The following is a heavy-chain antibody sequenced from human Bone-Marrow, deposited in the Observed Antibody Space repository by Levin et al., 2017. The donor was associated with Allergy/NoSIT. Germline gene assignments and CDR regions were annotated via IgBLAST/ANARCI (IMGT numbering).Heavy chain of an antibody. CDR3: AKDLRDRSRGSFGD. V-gene: IGHV3-23*01. CDR1: GFTFRYYA. Sequence: GGSLRLSCAASGFTFRYYAMSWVRQAPGKGLEWVSAFSGSGGSTYSADSMKGRFTISRDNSKNTLYLEMNSLRVEDTAVYYCAKDLRDRSRGSFGDWGQGTLVTVSS. D-gene: IGHD1-26*01. J-gene: IGHJ4*02. CDR2: FSGSGGST.